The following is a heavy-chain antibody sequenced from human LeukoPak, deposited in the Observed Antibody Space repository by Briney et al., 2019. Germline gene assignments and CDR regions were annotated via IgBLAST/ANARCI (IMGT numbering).Heavy chain of an antibody. CDR2: ISAYNGNT. D-gene: IGHD6-19*01. Sequence: ASVKVSCKASGHTFTSYTMNWVRQAPGQGLEWMGWISAYNGNTNYAQKLQGRVTMTTDTSTSTAYMELRSLRSDDTAVYYCARLAVAGTWLDYWGQGTLVTVSS. J-gene: IGHJ4*02. CDR1: GHTFTSYT. CDR3: ARLAVAGTWLDY. V-gene: IGHV1-18*01.